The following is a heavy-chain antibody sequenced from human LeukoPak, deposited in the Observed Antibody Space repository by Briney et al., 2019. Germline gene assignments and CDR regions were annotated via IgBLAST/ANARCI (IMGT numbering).Heavy chain of an antibody. CDR1: GFTLRTYA. Sequence: GRSLRLSCAASGFTLRTYAMHWVRQAPGSGLEWVAVISYDGSNKIYADSLKGRFSISRDNSKNTLYLQMNSLRAEETAVYYCARSYWNGNYYYSGLDVWGQGTTVIVSS. J-gene: IGHJ6*02. CDR2: ISYDGSNK. CDR3: ARSYWNGNYYYSGLDV. V-gene: IGHV3-30*04. D-gene: IGHD1-1*01.